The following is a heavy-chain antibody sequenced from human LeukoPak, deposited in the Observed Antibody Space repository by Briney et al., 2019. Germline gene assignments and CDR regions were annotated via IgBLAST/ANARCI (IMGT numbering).Heavy chain of an antibody. CDR1: GYTFTSYA. Sequence: ASVKVSCKASGYTFTSYAMHWVRQAPGQRLEWMGWINAGNGNTKYSQKFQGRVTITRDTSASTAYMELSSLRSEDTAVYYCAGDCSSISCYYKFTGWFDPWGQGTLVTVSS. CDR3: AGDCSSISCYYKFTGWFDP. D-gene: IGHD2-2*01. J-gene: IGHJ5*02. CDR2: INAGNGNT. V-gene: IGHV1-3*01.